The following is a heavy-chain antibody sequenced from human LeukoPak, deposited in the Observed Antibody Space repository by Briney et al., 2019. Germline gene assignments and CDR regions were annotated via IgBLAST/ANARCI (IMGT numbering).Heavy chain of an antibody. D-gene: IGHD5-18*01. CDR2: IKEDGTLK. CDR3: TRDSYTRAWHSHDTDY. J-gene: IGHJ4*02. V-gene: IGHV3-7*01. CDR1: GFPFTSYA. Sequence: GGSLRLSCAASGFPFTSYAMTWVRQAPGKGLEWVANIKEDGTLKFYVDSVKGRFTISRDNAKNSLYLQMNSLRAEDTAIYYCTRDSYTRAWHSHDTDYWGQGTLVTVSS.